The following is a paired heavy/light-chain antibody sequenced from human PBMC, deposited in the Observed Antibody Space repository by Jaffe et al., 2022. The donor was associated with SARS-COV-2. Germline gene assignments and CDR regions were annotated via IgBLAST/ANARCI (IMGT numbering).Heavy chain of an antibody. CDR2: VNEDGSRV. D-gene: IGHD1-26*01. CDR1: GFTFSSYW. CDR3: ARHRVGVRAFDN. V-gene: IGHV3-7*01. Sequence: EVQLVDSGGGLVQPGGSLRLSCAPSGFTFSSYWMSWVRQAPGRGLEWVACVNEDGSRVFYMDSMEGRFTISRDNAKNSLYLQMNSLRAEDTAVYYCARHRVGVRAFDNWGQGTMVTVSS. J-gene: IGHJ3*02.
Light chain of an antibody. V-gene: IGKV1-39*01. CDR1: QSISSF. CDR2: NVF. J-gene: IGKJ1*01. Sequence: DIQMTQSPSSLSASVGDRVTITCRASQSISSFLFWYQKKPGRAPKLLLYNVFTLQSGVPSRFSGSGSGTDFTLTISSLQPEDFATYYCQQSYTTPWTFGQGTKVEIK. CDR3: QQSYTTPWT.